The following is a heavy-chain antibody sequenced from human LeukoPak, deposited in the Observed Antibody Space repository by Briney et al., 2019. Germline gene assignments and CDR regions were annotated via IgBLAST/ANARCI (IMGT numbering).Heavy chain of an antibody. CDR3: ARDSMGPYYFDY. CDR2: IYYSGST. Sequence: PSETLSLTCTVSGGSISSYYWSWIRQPPGKGLEWIGYIYYSGSTNYNPSLKSRVTISVDTSKNQFSLKLSSVTAADTAVYYCARDSMGPYYFDYCGQGTLVTVSS. V-gene: IGHV4-59*01. CDR1: GGSISSYY. J-gene: IGHJ4*02. D-gene: IGHD2/OR15-2a*01.